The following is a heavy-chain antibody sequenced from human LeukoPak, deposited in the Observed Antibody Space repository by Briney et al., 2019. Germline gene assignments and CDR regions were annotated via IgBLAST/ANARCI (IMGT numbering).Heavy chain of an antibody. CDR1: GGTFSTYA. Sequence: SVKVPCKASGGTFSTYAISWVRQAPGQGLEWMGRTIPILGIANYAQKFQGRVTITADKSTSTAYMELSSLRSEDTAVYYCARESGYSYSVFDYWGQGTLVTVSS. D-gene: IGHD5-18*01. J-gene: IGHJ4*02. CDR3: ARESGYSYSVFDY. V-gene: IGHV1-69*04. CDR2: TIPILGIA.